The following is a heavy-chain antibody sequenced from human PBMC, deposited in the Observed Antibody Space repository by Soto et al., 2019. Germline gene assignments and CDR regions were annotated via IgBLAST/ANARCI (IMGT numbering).Heavy chain of an antibody. CDR3: VRGDVFDI. CDR1: DGSITGYY. J-gene: IGHJ3*02. D-gene: IGHD3-10*01. Sequence: QVQLQESGPGLVKPSETLSLRCTVSDGSITGYYWSWVRQPAGNGLEWIGRIYSTGNANYNPSLKSRVTMSVDTSQHRFSLELTSVTAEDTAMYYCVRGDVFDIWGRGTKVTVSS. CDR2: IYSTGNA. V-gene: IGHV4-4*07.